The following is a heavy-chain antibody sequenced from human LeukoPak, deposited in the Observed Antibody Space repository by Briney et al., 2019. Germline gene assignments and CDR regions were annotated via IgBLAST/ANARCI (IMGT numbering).Heavy chain of an antibody. CDR2: IYYSGST. CDR3: ARGTGGYSYGYYYYYGMDV. Sequence: PSQTLSLTCTVSGGSISSGGYYWSWIRQPPGKGPEWIGYIYYSGSTNYNPSLKSRVTISVDTSKNQFSLKLSSVTAADTAVYYCARGTGGYSYGYYYYYGMDVWGQGTTVTVSS. J-gene: IGHJ6*02. D-gene: IGHD5-18*01. CDR1: GGSISSGGYY. V-gene: IGHV4-61*08.